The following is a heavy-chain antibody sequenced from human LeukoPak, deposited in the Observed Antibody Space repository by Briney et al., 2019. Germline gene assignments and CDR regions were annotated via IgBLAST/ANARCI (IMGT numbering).Heavy chain of an antibody. CDR2: IYYSGST. J-gene: IGHJ4*02. D-gene: IGHD4-17*01. CDR1: GGSISSYY. V-gene: IGHV4-59*12. CDR3: ARGGSTVTTDFDY. Sequence: SETLSLTCTVSGGSISSYYWSWIRQPPGKGLEWIGDIYYSGSTNYNPSLKSRVTISVDTSKNQFSLKLSSVTAADTAVYYCARGGSTVTTDFDYWGQGTLVTVSS.